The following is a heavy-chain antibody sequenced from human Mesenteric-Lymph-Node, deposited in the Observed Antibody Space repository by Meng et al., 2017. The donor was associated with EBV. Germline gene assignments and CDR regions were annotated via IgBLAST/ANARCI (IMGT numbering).Heavy chain of an antibody. J-gene: IGHJ4*02. Sequence: QGRGQESGPGLVKPSGPPSLTCAVSGAPISGPNWWSWVRQPPGKGLEWIGEVYHSGSTNYNPSLKSRVSMSVDTSKNHFSLKLTSVTAADTAMYYCAEVLNGYYYFDYWGQGTLVTVSS. V-gene: IGHV4-4*02. CDR2: VYHSGST. D-gene: IGHD3-22*01. CDR3: AEVLNGYYYFDY. CDR1: GAPISGPNW.